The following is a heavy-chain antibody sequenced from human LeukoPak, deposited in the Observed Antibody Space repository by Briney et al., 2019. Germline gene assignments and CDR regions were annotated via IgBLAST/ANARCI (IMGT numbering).Heavy chain of an antibody. D-gene: IGHD5-18*01. V-gene: IGHV4-4*07. CDR2: IYTSGST. J-gene: IGHJ4*02. CDR3: ARDRGYSYAFDY. CDR1: GGSISSYY. Sequence: SETLSLTCTVSGGSISSYYWSWIRQPAGKGLKWIGRIYTSGSTNYNPSLKSRVTMSVDTSKNQFSLKLSSVTAADTAVYYCARDRGYSYAFDYWGQGTLVTVSS.